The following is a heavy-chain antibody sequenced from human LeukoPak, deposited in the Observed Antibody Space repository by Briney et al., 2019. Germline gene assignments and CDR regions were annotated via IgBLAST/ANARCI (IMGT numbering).Heavy chain of an antibody. V-gene: IGHV3-73*01. CDR3: TRWDCTTNGCYPFDY. J-gene: IGHJ4*02. Sequence: GGSLRLSCAASGFTFSGSAIHWVRQASGKGLEWVGRIRDKANSYATAYIASVKGRFTISRDDSKNTAYLQMSSLKTEDTAVYYCTRWDCTTNGCYPFDYWGQGTLVTVSS. D-gene: IGHD2-2*01. CDR1: GFTFSGSA. CDR2: IRDKANSYAT.